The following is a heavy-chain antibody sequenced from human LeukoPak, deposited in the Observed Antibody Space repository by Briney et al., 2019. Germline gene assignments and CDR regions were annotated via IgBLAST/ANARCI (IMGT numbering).Heavy chain of an antibody. CDR2: IRYDGSNK. CDR1: GFTFSSYG. V-gene: IGHV3-30*02. CDR3: AKRLHSSSWTIDY. J-gene: IGHJ4*02. Sequence: PGGSLRLSCAASGFTFSSYGMHWVRQAPGKGLEWVAFIRYDGSNKYYADSVEGRFTISRDNSKNTLYLQMNSLRAEDTAVYYCAKRLHSSSWTIDYWGQGTLVTVSS. D-gene: IGHD6-13*01.